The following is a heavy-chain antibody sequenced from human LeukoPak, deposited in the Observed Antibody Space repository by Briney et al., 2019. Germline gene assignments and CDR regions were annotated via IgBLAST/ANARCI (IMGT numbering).Heavy chain of an antibody. Sequence: RAGGSLRLSCAASGFIFSSYSMNWVRQAPGKGLEWVSAISGSGGNTYYSDSVKGRFTISRDNSKNTLYLQMNSLRAEDTAIYYCAKGPMGRGFDYWGQGTLVTVSS. CDR3: AKGPMGRGFDY. CDR1: GFIFSSYS. J-gene: IGHJ4*02. V-gene: IGHV3-23*01. CDR2: ISGSGGNT. D-gene: IGHD3-10*01.